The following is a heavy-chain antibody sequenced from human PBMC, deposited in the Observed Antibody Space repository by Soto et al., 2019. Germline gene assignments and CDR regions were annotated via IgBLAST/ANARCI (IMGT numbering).Heavy chain of an antibody. CDR3: ARDKDLAHLGGNYYYIMDV. V-gene: IGHV1-69*12. CDR2: IMPIFRTA. Sequence: QVQVVQSGAEVKKPGSSVKVSCKTSGGTFSTSAISWVRQAPGQGLEWMGGIMPIFRTADYAQRLQGRVTITADESASTAYLELRSLTSEDTAIYYCARDKDLAHLGGNYYYIMDVWGQGTTVTVTS. J-gene: IGHJ6*02. CDR1: GGTFSTSA.